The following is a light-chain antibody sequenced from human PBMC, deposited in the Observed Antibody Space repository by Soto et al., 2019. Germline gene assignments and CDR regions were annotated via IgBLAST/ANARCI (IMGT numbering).Light chain of an antibody. J-gene: IGLJ1*01. CDR2: SNN. Sequence: QSVLTQPPSASGTPGQRVTISCSGSSSNIGSNTVNWYRQLPGTAPKLLIYSNNQRPSGVPDRFSGSKSGTSASLAISGLQSEDEADYYCTAWDDSLNGSVFGTGTKLTVL. CDR3: TAWDDSLNGSV. CDR1: SSNIGSNT. V-gene: IGLV1-44*01.